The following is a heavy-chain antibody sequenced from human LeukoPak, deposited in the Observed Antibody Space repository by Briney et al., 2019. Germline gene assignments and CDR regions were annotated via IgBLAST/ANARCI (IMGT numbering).Heavy chain of an antibody. CDR2: IYYSGST. D-gene: IGHD3-22*01. J-gene: IGHJ4*02. CDR1: GGSISSSSYY. Sequence: SETLSLTCTVSGGSISSSSYYWSWIRQPPGKGLEWIGYIYYSGSTNYNPSLKSRVTISVDTSKNQFSLKLTSVAAADTAVYFCAGGYYLFDYWGQGTLVTVSS. V-gene: IGHV4-61*01. CDR3: AGGYYLFDY.